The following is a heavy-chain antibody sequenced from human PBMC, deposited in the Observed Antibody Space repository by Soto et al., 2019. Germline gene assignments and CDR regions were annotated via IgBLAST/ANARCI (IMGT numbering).Heavy chain of an antibody. V-gene: IGHV1-3*01. Sequence: ASVKVSCKASGYTFTSYAMHWVRQAPGQRLEWMGWINAGNGNTKYSQKFQGRVTITRDTSASTAYMELSSLRSEDTAVYYCAADFWSGSPNLKFDYWGQGTLVTVSS. CDR3: AADFWSGSPNLKFDY. CDR2: INAGNGNT. J-gene: IGHJ4*02. D-gene: IGHD3-3*01. CDR1: GYTFTSYA.